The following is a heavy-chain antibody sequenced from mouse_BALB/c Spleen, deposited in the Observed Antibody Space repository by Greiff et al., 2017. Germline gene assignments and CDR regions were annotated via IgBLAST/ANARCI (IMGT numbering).Heavy chain of an antibody. CDR1: GYSITSDYA. Sequence: EVKLQESGPGLVKPSQSLSLTCTVTGYSITSDYAWNWIRQFPGNKLEWMGYISYSGSTSYNPSLKSRISITRDTSKNQFFLQLNSVTTEDTATYYCARGARGYAMDYWGQGTSVTVSS. V-gene: IGHV3-2*02. D-gene: IGHD3-3*01. CDR3: ARGARGYAMDY. CDR2: ISYSGST. J-gene: IGHJ4*01.